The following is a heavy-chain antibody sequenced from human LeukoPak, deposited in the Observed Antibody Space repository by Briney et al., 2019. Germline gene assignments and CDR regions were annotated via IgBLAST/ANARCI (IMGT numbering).Heavy chain of an antibody. J-gene: IGHJ4*02. D-gene: IGHD3-10*01. CDR3: ARVGITKNFDY. CDR2: IYSGGST. Sequence: PGGSLRPSCAASGFTVSSNYMSWVRQAPGKGLEWVSVIYSGGSTYYADSVKGRFTISRDNSKNTLYLQMNSLRAEDTAVYYCARVGITKNFDYWGQGTLVTVSS. CDR1: GFTVSSNY. V-gene: IGHV3-53*01.